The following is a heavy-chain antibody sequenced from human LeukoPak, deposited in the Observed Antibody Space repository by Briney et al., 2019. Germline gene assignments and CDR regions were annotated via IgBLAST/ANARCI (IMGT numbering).Heavy chain of an antibody. D-gene: IGHD3-10*01. CDR3: AKWGGGYGSGSYAFDY. CDR1: GFTFSSYA. Sequence: GGSLRLSCAASGFTFSSYAMSWVRQAPGKGLEWVSAISGSGGSTYYADSVKGRFTISRDNSKNTLYLQMNSLRAEDTAVYYCAKWGGGYGSGSYAFDYWGQGTLVTVSS. J-gene: IGHJ4*02. V-gene: IGHV3-23*01. CDR2: ISGSGGST.